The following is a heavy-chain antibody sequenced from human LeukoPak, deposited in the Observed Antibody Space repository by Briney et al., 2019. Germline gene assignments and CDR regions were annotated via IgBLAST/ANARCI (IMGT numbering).Heavy chain of an antibody. D-gene: IGHD6-13*01. CDR2: IRYDGIHR. CDR1: GFTFSSYG. CDR3: AKDGPSSSWGYFDY. J-gene: IGHJ4*02. Sequence: GGSLRLSCAASGFTFSSYGMHWVRQGPGKGLEWVAFIRYDGIHRYYADSVRGRFTISRDNSKNTLYLQMNSLSAEDTAVYYCAKDGPSSSWGYFDYWGQGTLVTVSS. V-gene: IGHV3-30*02.